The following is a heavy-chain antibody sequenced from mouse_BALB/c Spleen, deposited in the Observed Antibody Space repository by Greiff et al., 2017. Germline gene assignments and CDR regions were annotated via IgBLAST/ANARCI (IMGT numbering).Heavy chain of an antibody. CDR2: ISDGGSYT. V-gene: IGHV5-4*02. D-gene: IGHD2-14*01. J-gene: IGHJ4*01. CDR3: ARVGYDYAMDY. CDR1: GFTFSDYY. Sequence: EVHLVKSGGGLVKPGGSLKLSCAASGFTFSDYYMYWVRQTPEKRLEWVATISDGGSYTYYPDSVKGRFTISRDNAKNNLYLQMSSLKSEDTAMYYCARVGYDYAMDYWGQGTSVTVSS.